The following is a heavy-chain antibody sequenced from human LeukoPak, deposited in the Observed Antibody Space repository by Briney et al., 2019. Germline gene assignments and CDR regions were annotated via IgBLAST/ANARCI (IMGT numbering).Heavy chain of an antibody. D-gene: IGHD3-22*01. Sequence: GGSLRLSCAASGFTFSRYWMSWVRQAPGKGLEWVSYISSSGTTIYYADSVKGRFTISRDNAQNSLFLQMNSLRAEDTAVYYCARDDYDSSTPYFFDYWGQGTLVTVSS. CDR3: ARDDYDSSTPYFFDY. V-gene: IGHV3-48*03. J-gene: IGHJ4*02. CDR2: ISSSGTTI. CDR1: GFTFSRYW.